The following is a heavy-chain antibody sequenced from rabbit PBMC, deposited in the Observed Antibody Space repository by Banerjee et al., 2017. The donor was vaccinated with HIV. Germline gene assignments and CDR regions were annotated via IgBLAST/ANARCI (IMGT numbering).Heavy chain of an antibody. J-gene: IGHJ4*01. CDR1: GFDFSSNA. V-gene: IGHV1S40*01. CDR2: INTVSGST. Sequence: QSLEESGGGLVQPEGSLTLTCKASGFDFSSNAMSWVRQAPGKGLEWIGYINTVSGSTDYASWAKGRFTISKTSSTTVTLQMTSLTAADTATYFCARHFNSWGPGTLVTVS. CDR3: ARHFNS.